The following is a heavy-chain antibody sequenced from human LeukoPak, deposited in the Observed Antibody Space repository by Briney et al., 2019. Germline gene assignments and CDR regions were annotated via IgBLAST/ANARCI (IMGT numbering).Heavy chain of an antibody. J-gene: IGHJ6*03. CDR3: ARSTYYYDSSGYPARYYYYYYYMDV. D-gene: IGHD3-22*01. V-gene: IGHV4-61*02. CDR1: GYSISNGYY. CDR2: IYTSGST. Sequence: SETLSLTCTVSGYSISNGYYWSWIRQPAGKGLEWIGRIYTSGSTNYNPSLKSRVTISVDTSKNQFSLKLSSVTAADTAVYYCARSTYYYDSSGYPARYYYYYYYMDVWGKGTTVTISS.